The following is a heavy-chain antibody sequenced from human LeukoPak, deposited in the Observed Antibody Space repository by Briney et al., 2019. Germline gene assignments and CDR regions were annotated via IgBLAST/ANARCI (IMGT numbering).Heavy chain of an antibody. Sequence: GGSLRLSCAASGFTFSGSAMHWVRQASGKGLEWVGHIRSKPNNYATGYAASVKGRFTISRDDSKNTTYLQMNSLRAEDTAVYYCAKFSGAIFSPRYYYMDVWGKGTTVTVSS. J-gene: IGHJ6*03. CDR2: IRSKPNNYAT. CDR3: AKFSGAIFSPRYYYMDV. D-gene: IGHD3-3*01. CDR1: GFTFSGSA. V-gene: IGHV3-73*01.